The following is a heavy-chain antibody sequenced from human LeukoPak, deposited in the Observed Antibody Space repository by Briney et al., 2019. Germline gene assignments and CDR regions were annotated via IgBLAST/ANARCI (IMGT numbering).Heavy chain of an antibody. D-gene: IGHD1-26*01. J-gene: IGHJ4*02. Sequence: SETLSLTCIVSGGSISSNSFYWGWIRQPPGKGLEWIGSIYYSGSTYYNPSLKSRVTISVDTSKNQFSLKLRSVTAADTAVYYCGHSGIYYLFDYWGQGSLATVSS. CDR1: GGSISSNSFY. CDR3: GHSGIYYLFDY. V-gene: IGHV4-39*01. CDR2: IYYSGST.